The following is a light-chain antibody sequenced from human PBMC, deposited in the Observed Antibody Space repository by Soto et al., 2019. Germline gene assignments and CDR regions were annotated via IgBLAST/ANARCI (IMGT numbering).Light chain of an antibody. V-gene: IGKV3-20*01. Sequence: EIVMTQSPGTLSLSPGERATLSYRASQSVSSRLAWYQQKPGQAPRLLIYGASSRATGIPDRFSGSGSGTDFTLTISRLEPEDFAVYYCQQYGSSSWTFGQGTKVDIK. CDR2: GAS. CDR1: QSVSSR. J-gene: IGKJ1*01. CDR3: QQYGSSSWT.